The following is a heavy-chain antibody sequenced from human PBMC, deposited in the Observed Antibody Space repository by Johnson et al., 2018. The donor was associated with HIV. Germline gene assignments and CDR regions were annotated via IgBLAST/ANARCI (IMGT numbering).Heavy chain of an antibody. CDR2: IRYDGSNK. J-gene: IGHJ3*02. CDR3: AKAGDYYDSSGYYDAFDI. V-gene: IGHV3-30*02. D-gene: IGHD3-22*01. CDR1: GFTFSSYG. Sequence: QVQLVESGGGVVQPGGSLRLSCAASGFTFSSYGMHWVRQAPGKGLEWVAFIRYDGSNKYYADSVQGRFTISRDNSKNTLYLQMTSLRAEDTAVYYCAKAGDYYDSSGYYDAFDIWGQGTMVTVSS.